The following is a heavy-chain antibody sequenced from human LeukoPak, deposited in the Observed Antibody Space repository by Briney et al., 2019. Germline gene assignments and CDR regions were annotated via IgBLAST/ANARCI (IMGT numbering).Heavy chain of an antibody. CDR1: GYTFISYY. V-gene: IGHV1-46*01. Sequence: AAVKVSCKSSGYTFISYYMHWVRQAPGQGLEWMGIINHSGGSTSYAQKFHGRVTMTRHTSTSTVYMELSSLRSEDTAVYYCARDVGITIFGVDYYYGIDVGRQKTTVSVS. CDR3: ARDVGITIFGVDYYYGIDV. CDR2: INHSGGST. J-gene: IGHJ6*02. D-gene: IGHD3-3*01.